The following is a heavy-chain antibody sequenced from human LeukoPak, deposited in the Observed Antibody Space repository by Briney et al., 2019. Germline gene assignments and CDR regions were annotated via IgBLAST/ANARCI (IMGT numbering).Heavy chain of an antibody. CDR1: GFNFSSYS. D-gene: IGHD5-18*01. V-gene: IGHV3-21*01. CDR2: ISSSSSYI. Sequence: GGALILSCAASGFNFSSYSMNWVRQAPGKGLEWVSSISSSSSYIYYADSVKGRFTISRDNAKNSLYLQMSSLRAEDTAVYYCARVTRSYGYGGFEYWGQGTLVTVSS. J-gene: IGHJ4*02. CDR3: ARVTRSYGYGGFEY.